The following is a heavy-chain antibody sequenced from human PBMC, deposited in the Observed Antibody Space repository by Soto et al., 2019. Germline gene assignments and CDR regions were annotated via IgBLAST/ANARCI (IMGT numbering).Heavy chain of an antibody. V-gene: IGHV1-3*01. CDR2: INAGNGNT. J-gene: IGHJ4*02. CDR1: GYTFTSYA. D-gene: IGHD6-13*01. CDR3: GRGIAAAGSFDF. Sequence: QVQLVQSGAEVKKPGASVKVSCKASGYTFTSYAMHWVRQAPGQGLEWMGWINAGNGNTKYSQKFQGRVTITRETSARTAVEEVSSLRSERTGVYFCGRGIAAAGSFDFWGQGTLVTVSS.